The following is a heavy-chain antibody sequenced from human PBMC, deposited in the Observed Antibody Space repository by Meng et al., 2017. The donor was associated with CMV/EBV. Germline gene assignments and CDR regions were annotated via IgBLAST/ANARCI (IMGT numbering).Heavy chain of an antibody. V-gene: IGHV1-69*10. CDR1: RGTFNNYG. D-gene: IGHD3-10*01. CDR2: IVPMLEMT. Sequence: GGSLRLSCKASRGTFNNYGINWVRLSPGQGLEWVGEIVPMLEMTNYAQNFQGRVTITADKSTNTIYMELRTLTSEDTAVYYCARDLGSLDMVRGLLGYYYGGLDVWGQGTMVTVSS. CDR3: ARDLGSLDMVRGLLGYYYGGLDV. J-gene: IGHJ6*02.